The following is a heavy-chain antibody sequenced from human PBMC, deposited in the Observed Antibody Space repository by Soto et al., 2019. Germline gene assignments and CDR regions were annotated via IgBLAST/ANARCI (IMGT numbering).Heavy chain of an antibody. J-gene: IGHJ6*02. CDR2: ISAYNGNT. CDR1: GYTFTSYD. Sequence: ASVKVSCKASGYTFTSYDINWVRQAPGQGLEWMGWISAYNGNTNYAQKLQGRVTMTTDTSTSTAYMELRSLRSDDTAVYYCARDLNWNYGAYYYYGMDVWGQGTTVTVSS. CDR3: ARDLNWNYGAYYYYGMDV. D-gene: IGHD1-7*01. V-gene: IGHV1-18*01.